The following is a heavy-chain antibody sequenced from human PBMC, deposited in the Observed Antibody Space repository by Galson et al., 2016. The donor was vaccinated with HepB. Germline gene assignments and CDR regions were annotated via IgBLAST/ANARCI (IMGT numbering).Heavy chain of an antibody. CDR2: ISYDGNNE. V-gene: IGHV3-30*18. Sequence: SLRLSCAASGFTFRYYDMHWVRQAPGKGLEWVAVISYDGNNEYYADSVKGRFTISRDNSNYTLYLQMNSLRAEDTAVYYCAKVGGKLWRWDYIDHWGQGTLVTVSS. CDR1: GFTFRYYD. J-gene: IGHJ4*02. CDR3: AKVGGKLWRWDYIDH. D-gene: IGHD2-21*01.